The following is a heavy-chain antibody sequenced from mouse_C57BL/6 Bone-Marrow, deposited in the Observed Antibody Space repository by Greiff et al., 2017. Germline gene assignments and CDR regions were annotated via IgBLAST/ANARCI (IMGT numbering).Heavy chain of an antibody. Sequence: VQLQQPGAELARPGASVKMSCKASGYTFTSYTMHWVKQRPGQGLEWIGYINPSSGYTKYNQKFKDKATLTADKSSSTAYMQLSSLTSEDSAVYYCARTGALDYWGQGTTLTVSA. CDR2: INPSSGYT. V-gene: IGHV1-4*01. CDR3: ARTGALDY. CDR1: GYTFTSYT. J-gene: IGHJ2*01.